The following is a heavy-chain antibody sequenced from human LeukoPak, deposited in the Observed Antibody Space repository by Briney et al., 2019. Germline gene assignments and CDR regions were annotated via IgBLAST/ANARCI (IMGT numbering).Heavy chain of an antibody. D-gene: IGHD6-19*01. V-gene: IGHV1-69*04. Sequence: EASVKVSCKASGGTFSSYAISWVRQAPGQGLEWMGRIIPNLGIANYAQKFQGRVTITADKSTSTAYMELSSLRSEDTAVYYCARAISSGWANGAFDIWGQGTMVTVSS. J-gene: IGHJ3*02. CDR3: ARAISSGWANGAFDI. CDR1: GGTFSSYA. CDR2: IIPNLGIA.